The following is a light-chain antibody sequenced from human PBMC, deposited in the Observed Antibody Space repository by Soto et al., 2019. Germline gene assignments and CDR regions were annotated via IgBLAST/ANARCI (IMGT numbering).Light chain of an antibody. CDR3: QQHNSFSIT. Sequence: EIQMTQSPSTLSRSVGDRVTITCRASQTISRWLAWYQQKTGKAHKLLIYKASSLDSGVTSRFSGSGSGTEFTLNINSMQADELATYDCQQHNSFSITFGQGKRLEIK. V-gene: IGKV1-5*03. CDR2: KAS. CDR1: QTISRW. J-gene: IGKJ5*01.